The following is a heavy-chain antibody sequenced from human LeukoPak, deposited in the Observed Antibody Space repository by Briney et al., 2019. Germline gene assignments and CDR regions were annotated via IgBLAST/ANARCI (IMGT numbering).Heavy chain of an antibody. D-gene: IGHD2-21*01. CDR3: ARDRGGDSFDI. Sequence: SQTLSLTCTVSGGSVSSGNFYWTWIRQPAGNQLEWIGRIHTSGNTNHNPSLWSRVTISTDTSKNQFSLTLNFVTAADTAVYYCARDRGGDSFDIWGQGTTVAVSS. CDR2: IHTSGNT. CDR1: GGSVSSGNFY. J-gene: IGHJ3*02. V-gene: IGHV4-61*02.